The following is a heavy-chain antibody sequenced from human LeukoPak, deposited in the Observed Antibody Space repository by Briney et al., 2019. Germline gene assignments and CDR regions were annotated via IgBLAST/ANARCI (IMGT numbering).Heavy chain of an antibody. CDR3: ARGPPNWGYDY. CDR1: GYTFTSYD. V-gene: IGHV1-8*01. D-gene: IGHD7-27*01. CDR2: MSPNSGDT. J-gene: IGHJ4*02. Sequence: ASVKVSCKAPGYTFTSYDFNWVRQATGQRPEWMGWMSPNSGDTGYAQKFQDRVTMTRNTSISTAYMELSSLRSDDTAVYYCARGPPNWGYDYWGPGTLVTVSS.